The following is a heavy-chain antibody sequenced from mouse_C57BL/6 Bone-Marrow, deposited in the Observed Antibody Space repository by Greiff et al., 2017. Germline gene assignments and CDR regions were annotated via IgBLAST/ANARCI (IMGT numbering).Heavy chain of an antibody. D-gene: IGHD3-3*01. CDR1: GYTFTNYW. J-gene: IGHJ4*01. CDR3: ARRRARGAMDY. V-gene: IGHV1-63*01. CDR2: IYPGGGYT. Sequence: QVQLKESGAELVRPGTSVKMSCKASGYTFTNYWIGWAKQRPGHGLEWIGDIYPGGGYTNYNEKFKGKATLTADKSSSTAYMQFSSLTSEDSAIXYCARRRARGAMDYWGQGTSVTVSS.